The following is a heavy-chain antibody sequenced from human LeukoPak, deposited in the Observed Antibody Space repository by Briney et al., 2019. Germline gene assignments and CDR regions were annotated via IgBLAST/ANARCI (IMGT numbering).Heavy chain of an antibody. CDR3: ARDIGDGIHRYSSGWHPGGNYFDY. J-gene: IGHJ4*02. Sequence: SVKCSCKASGGTFSSYAISWVRQAPEQGLEWMGGIIPIFGTANYAQKFQGRVTITADESTSTAYMELSSLRSEDTAVYYCARDIGDGIHRYSSGWHPGGNYFDYWGQGTLVTVSS. D-gene: IGHD6-19*01. CDR1: GGTFSSYA. CDR2: IIPIFGTA. V-gene: IGHV1-69*01.